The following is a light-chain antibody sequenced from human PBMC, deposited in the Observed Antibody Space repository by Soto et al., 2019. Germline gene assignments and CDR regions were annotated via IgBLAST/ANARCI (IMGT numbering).Light chain of an antibody. Sequence: VLTYYKDTRSCSAGERATLSCRAIQSISSSSLSWYQQQTGQAPRLLINGASTRATGMPEWFSGSGSGTDFSLTINRRQPADFAMNYCLQFDVSLLYTFGQGTMVDTK. CDR2: GAS. V-gene: IGKV3-20*01. CDR3: LQFDVSLLYT. CDR1: QSISSSS. J-gene: IGKJ2*01.